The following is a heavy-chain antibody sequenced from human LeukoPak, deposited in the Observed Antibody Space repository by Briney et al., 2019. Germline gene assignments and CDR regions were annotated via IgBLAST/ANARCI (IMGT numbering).Heavy chain of an antibody. CDR2: IKLDGSEK. J-gene: IGHJ4*02. CDR3: ARDQYDTWSRRGNFDS. Sequence: GGSLRLSCVAPGFSFGKHWMSWVRQAPGKGLEWVANIKLDGSEKNYVDSVKGRFTISRDNTKNSLYLQMNSLRAEDTAVFYCARDQYDTWSRRGNFDSWGQGTLVIVSS. CDR1: GFSFGKHW. V-gene: IGHV3-7*03. D-gene: IGHD3/OR15-3a*01.